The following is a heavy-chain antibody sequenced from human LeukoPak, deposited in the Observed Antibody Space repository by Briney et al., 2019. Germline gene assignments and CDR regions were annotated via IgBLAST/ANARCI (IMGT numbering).Heavy chain of an antibody. V-gene: IGHV3-7*01. CDR1: GFTFSRYW. D-gene: IGHD6-6*01. Sequence: GGSLRLSCAASGFTFSRYWMSWVRQAPGKGLEWVANIKQDGSDKYYVDSVKGRFTISRDNAKNSLYLQMNSLRAEDTAVYYCTRDIPYSSSPGGDYYGMDVWGQGTTVTVSS. CDR3: TRDIPYSSSPGGDYYGMDV. CDR2: IKQDGSDK. J-gene: IGHJ6*02.